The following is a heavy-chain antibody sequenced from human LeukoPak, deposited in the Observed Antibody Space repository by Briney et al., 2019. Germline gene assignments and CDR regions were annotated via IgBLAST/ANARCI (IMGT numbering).Heavy chain of an antibody. Sequence: SETLSLTCAVYGGSFSGYYWSWIRQPPGKGLEWIGEINHSGSTNYNPSLKSRVTISVDTSKNQFSLKLSSVTAADTAVYYCARARRSNCSGGSCFRKPAGWFDPWGQGTLVTVSS. D-gene: IGHD2-15*01. CDR1: GGSFSGYY. CDR3: ARARRSNCSGGSCFRKPAGWFDP. J-gene: IGHJ5*02. V-gene: IGHV4-34*01. CDR2: INHSGST.